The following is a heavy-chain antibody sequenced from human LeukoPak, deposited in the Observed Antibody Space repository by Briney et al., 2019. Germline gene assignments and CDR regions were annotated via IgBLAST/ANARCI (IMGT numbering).Heavy chain of an antibody. CDR2: IWYDGSNK. V-gene: IGHV3-33*06. J-gene: IGHJ4*02. Sequence: GGSLRLSCATSGFTFSRLGMHWVRQAPGKGLEWVAVIWYDGSNKYYADSVKGRFTISRDNSKNTLYLQMNSLRAEDTAVYYCAKVAGNKNGDNDYWGQGTLVTVSS. CDR1: GFTFSRLG. D-gene: IGHD4-17*01. CDR3: AKVAGNKNGDNDY.